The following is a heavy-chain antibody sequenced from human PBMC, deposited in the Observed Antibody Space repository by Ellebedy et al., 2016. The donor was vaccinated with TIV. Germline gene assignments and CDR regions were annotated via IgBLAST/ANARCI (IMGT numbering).Heavy chain of an antibody. CDR3: ARDPENYYGSGSYYIN. D-gene: IGHD3-10*01. Sequence: GESLKISXAASGFTFSSYSMNWVRQAPGKGLEWVSSISSSSSYIYYADSVKGRFTISRDNAKNSLYLQMNSLRAEDTAVYYCARDPENYYGSGSYYINWGQGTLVTVSS. CDR1: GFTFSSYS. V-gene: IGHV3-21*01. CDR2: ISSSSSYI. J-gene: IGHJ4*02.